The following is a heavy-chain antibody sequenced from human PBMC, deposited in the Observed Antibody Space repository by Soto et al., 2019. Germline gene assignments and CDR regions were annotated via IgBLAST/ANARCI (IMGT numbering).Heavy chain of an antibody. D-gene: IGHD3-16*01. CDR1: GYSISSGYY. CDR3: ARETIRNDYVWGSYGGGFYFDY. V-gene: IGHV4-38-2*02. Sequence: LSLTCAVSGYSISSGYYWGWIRQPPGKGLESIGNVYHSGSTSYTPSLKGRVTISVDTSKNQFSLKLSSVTAADTAVYYCARETIRNDYVWGSYGGGFYFDYWGQGTLVTVSS. CDR2: VYHSGST. J-gene: IGHJ4*02.